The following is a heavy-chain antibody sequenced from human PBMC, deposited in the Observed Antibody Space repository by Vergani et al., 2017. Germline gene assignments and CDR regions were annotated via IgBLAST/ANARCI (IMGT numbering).Heavy chain of an antibody. CDR3: ARYDYVWGSYRPRAFDI. CDR2: IIPIFGTA. D-gene: IGHD3-16*02. J-gene: IGHJ3*02. V-gene: IGHV1-69*06. CDR1: GGTFSSYA. Sequence: QVQLVQSGAEVKKPGSSVKVSCKASGGTFSSYAISWVLQAPGQGLEWMGGIIPIFGTANYAQKFQGRVTITADKSTSTAYMELSSLRFEDTAVYYCARYDYVWGSYRPRAFDIWGQGTMVTVSS.